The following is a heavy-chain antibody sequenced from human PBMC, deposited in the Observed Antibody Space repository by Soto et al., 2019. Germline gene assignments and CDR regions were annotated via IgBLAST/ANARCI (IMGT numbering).Heavy chain of an antibody. J-gene: IGHJ5*01. Sequence: SETLSLTCTVPGDSISSGDYYWSWIRQPPGKGLEWIGYIYYSGNTYFNPSLKSRVIISVDTSNNQFSLKVSSVTAADTAVYYCARAADRGSGYVNWFDSWGQGTLVTVSS. CDR2: IYYSGNT. CDR1: GDSISSGDYY. V-gene: IGHV4-30-4*01. CDR3: ARAADRGSGYVNWFDS. D-gene: IGHD3-3*01.